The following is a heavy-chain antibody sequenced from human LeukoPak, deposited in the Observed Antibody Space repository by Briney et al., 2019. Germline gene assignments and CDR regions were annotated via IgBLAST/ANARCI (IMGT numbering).Heavy chain of an antibody. CDR1: GGSFSGYY. V-gene: IGHV4-34*01. CDR2: INHRRST. J-gene: IGHJ3*02. Sequence: KPSETLSLTCAVYGGSFSGYYWSWIRQPPGKGLEWIGEINHRRSTNYNPSLKSRVTMSVDTSKNQFSLNLSSVTAADTAVYYCARDAPASTVTSDAFNMWGQGTMVIVSS. D-gene: IGHD4-17*01. CDR3: ARDAPASTVTSDAFNM.